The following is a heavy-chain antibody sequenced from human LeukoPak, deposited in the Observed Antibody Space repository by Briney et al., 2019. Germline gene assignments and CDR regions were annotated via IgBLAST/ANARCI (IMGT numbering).Heavy chain of an antibody. Sequence: PSQTLSLTCTVSGGSTSSGSYYWSWIRQPAGKGLEWIGRIYTSGSTNYNPSLKSRVTISVDTSKNQFSLKLSSVTAADTAVYYCARVTGESAGYYYYYMDVWGKGTSVTVSS. V-gene: IGHV4-61*02. J-gene: IGHJ6*03. CDR3: ARVTGESAGYYYYYMDV. CDR1: GGSTSSGSYY. D-gene: IGHD3-10*01. CDR2: IYTSGST.